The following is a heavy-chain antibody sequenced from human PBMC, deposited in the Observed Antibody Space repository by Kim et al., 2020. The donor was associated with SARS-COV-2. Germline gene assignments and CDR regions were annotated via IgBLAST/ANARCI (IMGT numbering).Heavy chain of an antibody. J-gene: IGHJ4*02. D-gene: IGHD2-2*03. CDR2: IYPGDSDT. CDR3: ARRGYCSSISCYNFDS. V-gene: IGHV5-51*01. CDR1: GYRFTSYW. Sequence: GESLKISCKGSGYRFTSYWIGWVRQMPGKGLEWMGIIYPGDSDTRYSPSFQGQVTISADKSISTAYLPWSSLKASDTAMYYCARRGYCSSISCYNFDSWGQGTLVTVSS.